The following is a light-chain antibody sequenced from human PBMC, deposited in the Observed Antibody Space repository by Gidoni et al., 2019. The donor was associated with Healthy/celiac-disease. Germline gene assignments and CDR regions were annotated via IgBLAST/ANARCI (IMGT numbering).Light chain of an antibody. CDR2: EVS. CDR3: SSYTSSSTLV. J-gene: IGLJ3*02. CDR1: SSDVGGYNY. V-gene: IGLV2-14*01. Sequence: QSALTQPASVSGSPGQSITISCTGTSSDVGGYNYVSWYQQHPGKAPKLMIYEVSNRPSGVSNRSSVSKSGNTASLTISGLQAEDEADYYCSSYTSSSTLVFGGGTKLTVL.